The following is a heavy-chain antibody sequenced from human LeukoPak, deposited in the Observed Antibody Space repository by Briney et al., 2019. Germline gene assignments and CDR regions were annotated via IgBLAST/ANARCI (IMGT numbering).Heavy chain of an antibody. CDR2: IYTSGNT. V-gene: IGHV4-61*02. Sequence: SQTLSLTCTVSGGSISSGNYYWSWIRQPAGKGLEWIGRIYTSGNTDYNPSLKSRVTISVDTSKNQFSLKLSSVTAADTAVYYCARGLGGTTVTPRFDPWGQGTLVTVSS. D-gene: IGHD4-11*01. CDR3: ARGLGGTTVTPRFDP. J-gene: IGHJ5*02. CDR1: GGSISSGNYY.